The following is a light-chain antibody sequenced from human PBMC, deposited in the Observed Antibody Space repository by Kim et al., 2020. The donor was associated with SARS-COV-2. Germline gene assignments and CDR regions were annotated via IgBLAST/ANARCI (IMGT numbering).Light chain of an antibody. CDR2: DKN. J-gene: IGLJ3*02. V-gene: IGLV3-19*01. CDR3: GSRDNNGPGV. Sequence: ALSQTVRITCLGDSLRKYPASWYQPKPGQAPILVMHDKNNVRPSGVPDRFSGSNSGNTAFLTITGAQVEDEAAYYCGSRDNNGPGVFGGGTQLTVL. CDR1: SLRKYP.